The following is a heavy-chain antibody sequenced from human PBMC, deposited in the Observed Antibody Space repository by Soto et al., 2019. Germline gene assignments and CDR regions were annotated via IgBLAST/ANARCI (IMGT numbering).Heavy chain of an antibody. V-gene: IGHV6-1*01. J-gene: IGHJ3*02. CDR3: ARDLGYSSGRPYGSFDI. CDR1: GDSVSRNSAA. CDR2: TYYRSKWYN. D-gene: IGHD6-19*01. Sequence: SQTLGLTCAISGDSVSRNSAAWNWIRKSPSRGLEWLGRTYYRSKWYNDYAVSVKSRITINPDTSKNQFSLQLNSVTPEDTAVYYCARDLGYSSGRPYGSFDIWGKGTMVTVSS.